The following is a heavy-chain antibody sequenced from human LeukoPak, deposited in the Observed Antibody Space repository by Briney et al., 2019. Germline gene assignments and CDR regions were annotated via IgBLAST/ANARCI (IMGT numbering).Heavy chain of an antibody. J-gene: IGHJ4*02. CDR1: GFTFGTYW. D-gene: IGHD3-10*01. V-gene: IGHV3-7*03. Sequence: GGSLRLSCAASGFTFGTYWMHWVRQAPGKGLEWVANIKQDGSEKYYVDSVKGRFTISRDNAKNSPYLQMNSLRAEDTAVYYCATDRGIPFDYWGQGTLVTVSS. CDR2: IKQDGSEK. CDR3: ATDRGIPFDY.